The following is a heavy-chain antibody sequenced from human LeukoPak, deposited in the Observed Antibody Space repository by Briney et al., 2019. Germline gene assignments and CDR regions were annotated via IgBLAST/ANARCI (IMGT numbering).Heavy chain of an antibody. CDR1: GFSLSTSGMR. J-gene: IGHJ4*02. Sequence: SGPTLVNPTQTLTLTCTFSGFSLSTSGMRVSWIRQPPGKALEWLARIAWDDDKFYITSLKTRLAISKDTSKNQVVLTMTNMDPVDTATYYCAREGGIMITFGGVIEPYYFDYWGQGTLATVSS. CDR2: IAWDDDK. D-gene: IGHD3-16*02. V-gene: IGHV2-70*04. CDR3: AREGGIMITFGGVIEPYYFDY.